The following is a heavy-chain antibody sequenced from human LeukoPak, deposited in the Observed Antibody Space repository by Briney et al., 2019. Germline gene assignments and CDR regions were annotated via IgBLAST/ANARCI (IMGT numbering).Heavy chain of an antibody. CDR1: GYTFTGYY. J-gene: IGHJ4*02. Sequence: GASVKVSCKASGYTFTGYYMHWVRQAPGQGFEWMGWINPNSGGTNYAQKFQGRVTMTRDTSISTAYMELSRLRSDDTAVYYCASIATGTTVYFDYWGQGTLVTVSS. CDR3: ASIATGTTVYFDY. CDR2: INPNSGGT. V-gene: IGHV1-2*02. D-gene: IGHD1-7*01.